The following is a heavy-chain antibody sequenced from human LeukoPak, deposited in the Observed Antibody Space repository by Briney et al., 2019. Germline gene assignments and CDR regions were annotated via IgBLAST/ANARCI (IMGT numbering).Heavy chain of an antibody. CDR3: ARHFVYYYGSGTYYPCWFDP. V-gene: IGHV4-34*01. D-gene: IGHD3-10*01. CDR1: GASFSGFY. CDR2: IYYTGIT. Sequence: SETLSLTCGVYGASFSGFYWSWIRQSPGKGLEWIGSIYYTGITYYNPSLKSRVTISVDTSRNQFSLKLRSLTAADTTVYYCARHFVYYYGSGTYYPCWFDPWGQGTLVTVSS. J-gene: IGHJ5*02.